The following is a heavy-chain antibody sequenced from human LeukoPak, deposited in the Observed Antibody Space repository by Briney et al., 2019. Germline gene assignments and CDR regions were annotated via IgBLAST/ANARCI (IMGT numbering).Heavy chain of an antibody. Sequence: ASVKVSCKASGYTFTGYYMHWVRQAPGQGLEWMGWINPNSGGTNYAQKFQDRVTMTRDTSISTAHMELSRLRSDDTAVYFCAIDSPSSTWYDYWGQGTLVTVSS. CDR3: AIDSPSSTWYDY. CDR2: INPNSGGT. V-gene: IGHV1-2*02. CDR1: GYTFTGYY. D-gene: IGHD6-13*01. J-gene: IGHJ4*02.